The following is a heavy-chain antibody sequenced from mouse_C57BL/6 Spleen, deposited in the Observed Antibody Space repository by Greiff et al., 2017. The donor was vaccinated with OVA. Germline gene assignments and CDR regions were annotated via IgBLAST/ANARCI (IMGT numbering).Heavy chain of an antibody. CDR1: GFNIKDYY. Sequence: VQLKESGAELVRPGASVKLSCTASGFNIKDYYMHWVKQRPEQGLEWIGRIDPEDGDTEYAPKFQGKATMTADTSSNTAYLQLSSLTSEDTAVYYCTAIDSSGPGFAYWGQGTLVTVSA. CDR3: TAIDSSGPGFAY. J-gene: IGHJ3*01. V-gene: IGHV14-1*01. D-gene: IGHD3-2*02. CDR2: IDPEDGDT.